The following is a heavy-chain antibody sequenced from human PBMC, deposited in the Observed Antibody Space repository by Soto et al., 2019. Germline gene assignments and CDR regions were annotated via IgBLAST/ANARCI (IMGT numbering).Heavy chain of an antibody. CDR3: AREDRDRETGLVPAAIDGMDV. D-gene: IGHD2-2*01. V-gene: IGHV1-69*08. J-gene: IGHJ6*02. CDR2: IIPIFGIA. CDR1: GGTFSRYS. Sequence: QVQLVQSGAEVKKPGSSVKVSCKASGGTFSRYSITWVRQAPGHGLEWIGRIIPIFGIASYAQKFQGRVTSPADESTSTAYMGLSSLRSDDTAVYYCAREDRDRETGLVPAAIDGMDVWGQGTTVTVSS.